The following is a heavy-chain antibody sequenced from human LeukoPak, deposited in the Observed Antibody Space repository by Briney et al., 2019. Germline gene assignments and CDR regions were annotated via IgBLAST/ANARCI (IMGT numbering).Heavy chain of an antibody. V-gene: IGHV1-8*01. J-gene: IGHJ4*02. CDR2: MNPENGNT. Sequence: GASVKVSCKASGYTFSSNDINWVRQATGQGLEWMGWMNPENGNTGYAERFQGRVTLTRNTSISTAYMELSSLGSEDTAAYYCARRYAGGWTDYWGQGTLVTVSS. CDR3: ARRYAGGWTDY. D-gene: IGHD6-19*01. CDR1: GYTFSSND.